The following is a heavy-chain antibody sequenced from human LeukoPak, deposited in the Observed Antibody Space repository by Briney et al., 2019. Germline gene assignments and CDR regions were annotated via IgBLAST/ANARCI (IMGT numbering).Heavy chain of an antibody. CDR3: ARHHYGSGSRY. CDR2: IYYAGST. Sequence: SETLSLTCTVSGGSISSSSYYWGWIRQPPGKGLEWIGSIYYAGSTYYNPSLKGRVTISVDTSKNQFSLKLSSVTAADTAVYYCARHHYGSGSRYWGQGTLVTVSS. CDR1: GGSISSSSYY. V-gene: IGHV4-39*01. J-gene: IGHJ4*02. D-gene: IGHD3-10*01.